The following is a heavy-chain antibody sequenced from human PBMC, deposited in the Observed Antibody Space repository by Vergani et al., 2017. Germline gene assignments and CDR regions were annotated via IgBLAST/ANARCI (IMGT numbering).Heavy chain of an antibody. J-gene: IGHJ5*02. CDR1: GYTFATYY. V-gene: IGHV1-46*01. D-gene: IGHD3-22*01. Sequence: QVQLVQSGAEVKKPGASVKVSCKASGYTFATYYMHWVRQAPGHGLEWMGIINPSGGSTRYAQKFKGRVTMTRDTSTSTVYMELSRLKFEDTAIYYCARGCYYDRSGHVAWGQGTLVTVSS. CDR2: INPSGGST. CDR3: ARGCYYDRSGHVA.